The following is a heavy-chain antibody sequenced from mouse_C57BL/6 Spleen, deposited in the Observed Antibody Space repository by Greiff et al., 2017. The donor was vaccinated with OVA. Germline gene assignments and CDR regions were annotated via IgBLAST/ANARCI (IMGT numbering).Heavy chain of an antibody. V-gene: IGHV1-61*01. Sequence: QVQLQQPGAELVRPGSSVKLSCKASGYTFTSYWMDWVKQRPGQGLEWIGNIYPSDSETHYNQKFKDKATLTVDKSSSTAYMQLSSLTSEDSAVYYCARTGIYSNYYFDYWGQGTTLTVSS. CDR3: ARTGIYSNYYFDY. D-gene: IGHD2-5*01. J-gene: IGHJ2*01. CDR1: GYTFTSYW. CDR2: IYPSDSET.